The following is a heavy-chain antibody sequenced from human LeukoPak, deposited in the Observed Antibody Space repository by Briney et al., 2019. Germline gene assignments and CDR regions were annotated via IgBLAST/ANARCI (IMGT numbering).Heavy chain of an antibody. D-gene: IGHD3-22*01. V-gene: IGHV1-69*04. CDR2: SIPTLGIA. CDR1: GGTFSSYA. Sequence: SVKVSCKASGGTFSSYAISWVRQAPGQGLEWMGRSIPTLGIANHAHKFHGRVTIKQDKSTSTDYMELSSLRSGDTAVYYCAMRHYDSSGYYYPPYLDYWGQGTLVTVSS. J-gene: IGHJ4*02. CDR3: AMRHYDSSGYYYPPYLDY.